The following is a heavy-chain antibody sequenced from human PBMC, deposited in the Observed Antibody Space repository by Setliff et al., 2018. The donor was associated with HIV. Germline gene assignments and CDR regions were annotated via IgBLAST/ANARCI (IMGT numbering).Heavy chain of an antibody. J-gene: IGHJ4*02. CDR1: GYTFFEYY. V-gene: IGHV1-2*02. Sequence: RASVKVSCKASGYTFFEYYMFWLRQAPGQGLEWMGWINPYNGATKSAHKFQGRVTVTRDTSITTTYMELTRLTSDDTAIYYCARAPIYCGGDCYLFDYWGQGTLVTVPQ. CDR2: INPYNGAT. D-gene: IGHD2-21*02. CDR3: ARAPIYCGGDCYLFDY.